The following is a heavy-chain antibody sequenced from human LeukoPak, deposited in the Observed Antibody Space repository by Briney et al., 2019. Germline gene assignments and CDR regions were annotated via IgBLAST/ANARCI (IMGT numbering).Heavy chain of an antibody. Sequence: GGSLRLSCAASGFTFSSYIMNWVRQAPGKGLEWVSSISSSTSYIYSADSVKGRFTISRDNAKNSLYLQMNSLRAEDTAVYYCATEGPYYFDNWGQGTLVTVSS. CDR1: GFTFSSYI. CDR3: ATEGPYYFDN. J-gene: IGHJ4*02. CDR2: ISSSTSYI. V-gene: IGHV3-21*01.